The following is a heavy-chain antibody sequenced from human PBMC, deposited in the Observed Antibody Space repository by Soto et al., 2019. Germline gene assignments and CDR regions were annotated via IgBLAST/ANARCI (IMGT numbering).Heavy chain of an antibody. Sequence: QVQLQESGPGLVKPSQTLSLTCTVSGGSISSGDYYWSWIRQPPGKGLEWIGYIYYSGSTYYNPSPKRRVTISVDTAKNQFSLKLSSVTAADTAVYYCARNLGYCSGGSCFRDAFDIWGQGTMVTVSS. D-gene: IGHD2-15*01. V-gene: IGHV4-30-4*01. CDR3: ARNLGYCSGGSCFRDAFDI. CDR2: IYYSGST. J-gene: IGHJ3*02. CDR1: GGSISSGDYY.